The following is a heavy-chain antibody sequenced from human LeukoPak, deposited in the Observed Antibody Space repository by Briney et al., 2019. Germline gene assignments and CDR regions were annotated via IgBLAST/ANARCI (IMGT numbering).Heavy chain of an antibody. V-gene: IGHV3-30*03. CDR3: ARDPHGYFDY. CDR2: ISYDENTK. D-gene: IGHD4-17*01. J-gene: IGHJ4*02. Sequence: PGGSLRLSCAASGFTFISYGMHWVRQAPGKGLEWVAIISYDENTKYYADYVKGRFTISRDNSKNTVYLQMNSLRTEDTAVYYCARDPHGYFDYWGQGTLVTVSS. CDR1: GFTFISYG.